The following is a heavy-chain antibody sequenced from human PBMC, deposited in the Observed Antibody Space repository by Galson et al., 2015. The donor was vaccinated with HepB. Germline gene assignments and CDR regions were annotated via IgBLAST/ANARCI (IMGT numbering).Heavy chain of an antibody. Sequence: SLRLSCAASGFTFSSYGMHWVRQAPGKGLEWVAVIWYDGTNKYYAGSVKGRFTISRDNSKNTLYLQMNSLRAEDTAVYYCALLNQRIGYVSINDYGDYDAFDIWGPGTLVTVSS. D-gene: IGHD4-17*01. J-gene: IGHJ3*02. V-gene: IGHV3-33*01. CDR2: IWYDGTNK. CDR3: ALLNQRIGYVSINDYGDYDAFDI. CDR1: GFTFSSYG.